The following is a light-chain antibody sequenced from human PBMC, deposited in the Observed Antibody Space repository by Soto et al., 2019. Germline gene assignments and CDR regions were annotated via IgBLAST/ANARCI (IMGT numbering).Light chain of an antibody. CDR2: AAS. Sequence: DIQITQSPSSLSASVGDGVAITCRASQSISSYLNWYQQKPGKAPKLLIYAASSLQSGVPSRFSGSGSGTDFTLSINSLQPEDFATYYCQQAYSFPITFGQGTRLEIK. V-gene: IGKV1-39*01. J-gene: IGKJ5*01. CDR3: QQAYSFPIT. CDR1: QSISSY.